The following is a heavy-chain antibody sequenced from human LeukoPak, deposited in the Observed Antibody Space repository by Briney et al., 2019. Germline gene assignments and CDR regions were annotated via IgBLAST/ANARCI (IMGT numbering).Heavy chain of an antibody. CDR1: GYTFTSYD. CDR3: ARAFRREWLLYTGWFDP. Sequence: ASVKVSCKASGYTFTSYDINWVRQATGQGLEWMGWMNPNSGNTGYAQKFQGRVTMTRNTSISTAYMELSSLRSEDTAVYYCARAFRREWLLYTGWFDPWGQGTLVTVSS. D-gene: IGHD3-3*01. J-gene: IGHJ5*02. CDR2: MNPNSGNT. V-gene: IGHV1-8*01.